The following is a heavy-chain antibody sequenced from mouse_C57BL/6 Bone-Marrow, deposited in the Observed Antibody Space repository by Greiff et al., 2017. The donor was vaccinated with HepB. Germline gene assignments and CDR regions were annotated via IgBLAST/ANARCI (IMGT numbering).Heavy chain of an antibody. J-gene: IGHJ3*01. D-gene: IGHD3-2*02. Sequence: QVQLQQSGAELAKPGASVKLSCKASGYTFTSYWMHWVKQRPGQGLEWIGYINPSSGYTKYNQKFKDKATLTADKSSCTAYMQLSSLTYEDSAVYYCARWDSSGPLFAYWGQGTLVTVSA. CDR1: GYTFTSYW. V-gene: IGHV1-7*01. CDR3: ARWDSSGPLFAY. CDR2: INPSSGYT.